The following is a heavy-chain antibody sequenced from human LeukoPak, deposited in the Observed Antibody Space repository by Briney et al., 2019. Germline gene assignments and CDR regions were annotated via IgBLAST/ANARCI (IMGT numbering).Heavy chain of an antibody. CDR2: IFYSGST. D-gene: IGHD1-26*01. CDR3: ARVRGGSSP. J-gene: IGHJ5*02. V-gene: IGHV4-39*07. CDR1: SGSISTSNYY. Sequence: PSETLSLTCTVSSGSISTSNYYWGWVRQPPGKALEWIGNIFYSGSTYYSPSLKSRVTISLDTSRNQFSLKLSSVTAADTAVYYCARVRGGSSPWGQGTLVTVSS.